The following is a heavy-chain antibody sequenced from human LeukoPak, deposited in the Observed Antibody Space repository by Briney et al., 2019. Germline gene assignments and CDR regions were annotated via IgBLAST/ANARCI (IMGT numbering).Heavy chain of an antibody. D-gene: IGHD5-18*01. CDR1: GGSISSSNYY. CDR2: IYYSGST. V-gene: IGHV4-61*01. J-gene: IGHJ4*02. Sequence: SETLSLTCTVSGGSISSSNYYWSWIRQPPGKGLEWIGYIYYSGSTNYNPSLKSRVTISVDTSKNQFSLKLSSVTAADTAVYYCARGGGYSYGSIENFDYWGQGTLVTVSS. CDR3: ARGGGYSYGSIENFDY.